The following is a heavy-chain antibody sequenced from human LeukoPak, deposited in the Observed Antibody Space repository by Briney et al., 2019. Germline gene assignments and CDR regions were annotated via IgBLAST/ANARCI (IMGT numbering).Heavy chain of an antibody. Sequence: GGSLRLSCAASGFTFSSYSMNWVRQAPGKGLEWVSSISSSSSYIYYADSVKGRFTISRDNAKNSLYLQMNSLRAEDTAVYYCARAVPSRQAIDYWGQGTLVTVSS. CDR2: ISSSSSYI. J-gene: IGHJ4*02. V-gene: IGHV3-21*01. CDR3: ARAVPSRQAIDY. CDR1: GFTFSSYS.